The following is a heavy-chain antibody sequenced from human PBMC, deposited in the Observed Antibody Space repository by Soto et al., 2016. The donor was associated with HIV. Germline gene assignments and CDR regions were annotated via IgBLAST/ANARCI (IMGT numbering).Heavy chain of an antibody. CDR1: GFTFSSYA. Sequence: EVQLLESGGGLIQPGGSLRLSCAASGFTFSSYAMSWVRQPPGKGLEWVSAISGSGGSTYYADSVKGRFTISRDNSENTLYLQMNSLRAEDTAVYYCAKDRYYDSSGPNSGFDYWGQGTLVTVSS. V-gene: IGHV3-23*01. J-gene: IGHJ4*02. D-gene: IGHD3-22*01. CDR2: ISGSGGST. CDR3: AKDRYYDSSGPNSGFDY.